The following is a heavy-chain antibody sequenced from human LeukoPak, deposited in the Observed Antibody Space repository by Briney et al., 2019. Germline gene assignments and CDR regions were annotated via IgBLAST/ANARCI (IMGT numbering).Heavy chain of an antibody. CDR1: GGSFSGYY. CDR3: ARVRGSYASDY. CDR2: ISSSSII. D-gene: IGHD1-26*01. V-gene: IGHV3-69-1*01. Sequence: PSETLSLTCAVYGGSFSGYYWSWVRQAPGKGLEWVSYISSSSIIYYADSVKGRFTISRDNAKNSLYLQMNSLRAEDTAVYYCARVRGSYASDYWGQGTLVTVSS. J-gene: IGHJ4*02.